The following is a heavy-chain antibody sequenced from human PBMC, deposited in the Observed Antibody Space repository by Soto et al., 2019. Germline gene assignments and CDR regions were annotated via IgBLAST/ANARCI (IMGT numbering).Heavy chain of an antibody. V-gene: IGHV1-69*01. Sequence: QVQLVQSGAEVKKPGSSVKVSCKASGGTVSSYAISWVRQAPGQGLEWMGGIIPIFGTANYAQKFQGRVTITADESTSTAYMELSSLRSEDTAVYYCARDIVVVPAAPPSWFDPWGQGTLVTVSS. J-gene: IGHJ5*02. CDR2: IIPIFGTA. D-gene: IGHD2-2*01. CDR1: GGTVSSYA. CDR3: ARDIVVVPAAPPSWFDP.